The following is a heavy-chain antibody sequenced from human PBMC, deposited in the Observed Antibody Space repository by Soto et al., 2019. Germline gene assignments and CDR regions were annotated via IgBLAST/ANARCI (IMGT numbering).Heavy chain of an antibody. Sequence: EVQLLESGGGLVQPGGSLRLSCAASGFTFSSYAMSWVRQAPGKGLEWVSAISGSGGSTYYADSVKGRFTISRDNSKNTLYLKMNSLRAEDTAVYYCAKASYSSSGYYCDYWGQGTLVTVSS. D-gene: IGHD6-13*01. J-gene: IGHJ4*02. CDR2: ISGSGGST. V-gene: IGHV3-23*01. CDR3: AKASYSSSGYYCDY. CDR1: GFTFSSYA.